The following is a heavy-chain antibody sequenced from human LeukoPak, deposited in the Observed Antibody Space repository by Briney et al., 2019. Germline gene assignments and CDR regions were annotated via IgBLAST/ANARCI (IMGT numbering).Heavy chain of an antibody. J-gene: IGHJ4*02. Sequence: ASVKVSCKTSGYSFVGYFIHWVRQAPGQGLQWMGRINSNSGGTEYEPSFQGRVTMTRDASISTAYVEVSTLISDDTAVYYCARDLSSTPNWEFDYWGQGTQVTVSS. V-gene: IGHV1-2*06. CDR1: GYSFVGYF. CDR2: INSNSGGT. D-gene: IGHD1-26*01. CDR3: ARDLSSTPNWEFDY.